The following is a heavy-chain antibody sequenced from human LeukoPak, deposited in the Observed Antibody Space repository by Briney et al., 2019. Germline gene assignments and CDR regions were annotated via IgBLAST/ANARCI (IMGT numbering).Heavy chain of an antibody. Sequence: PGGSLRLSCAASGFTFSSYAMSWVRQAPGKGLRWVSTISGSGGSTYYADSVKGRFTISRDNSKNTLYLQMNSLRAEDTAVYYCAKDSSSSWYRPAYFDYWGQGTLVTVSS. J-gene: IGHJ4*02. CDR2: ISGSGGST. V-gene: IGHV3-23*01. D-gene: IGHD6-13*01. CDR3: AKDSSSSWYRPAYFDY. CDR1: GFTFSSYA.